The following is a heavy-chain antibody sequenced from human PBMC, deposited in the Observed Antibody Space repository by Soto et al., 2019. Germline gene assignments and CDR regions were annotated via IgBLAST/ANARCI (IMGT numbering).Heavy chain of an antibody. J-gene: IGHJ1*01. V-gene: IGHV3-48*03. Sequence: GGSLRLSCATSGFTFSSYEMNWVRQAPGKGLEWVSYISSSGSTIYYADSVKGRFTISRDNAKNSLYLQMDSLRAEDTAVYYCARDQLVCSFLPYSKAMVFCGQGTLVTVS. D-gene: IGHD5-18*01. CDR3: ARDQLVCSFLPYSKAMVF. CDR1: GFTFSSYE. CDR2: ISSSGSTI.